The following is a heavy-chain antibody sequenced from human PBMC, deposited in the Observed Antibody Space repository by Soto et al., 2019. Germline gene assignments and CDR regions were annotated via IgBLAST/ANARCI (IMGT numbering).Heavy chain of an antibody. CDR3: ARGLGGRMDD. D-gene: IGHD3-16*01. CDR1: GTIFSSYT. V-gene: IGHV1-69*08. Sequence: QVQLVQSGAEVKKPGSSVRVSCKASGTIFSSYTTTWVRQAPGQGLEGMGRIIPILGETNSAQKFQGRVTLTADKSTNTAYMQLNSLRLEDTAVYYCARGLGGRMDDWGQGTTVTVSS. J-gene: IGHJ6*02. CDR2: IIPILGET.